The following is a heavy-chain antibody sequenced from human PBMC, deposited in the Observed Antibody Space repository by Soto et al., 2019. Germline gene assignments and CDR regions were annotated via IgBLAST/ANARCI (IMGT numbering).Heavy chain of an antibody. CDR3: TVRFGELYYYYYGMDV. J-gene: IGHJ6*02. CDR1: GFTFSSYA. CDR2: IKSKTDGGTT. Sequence: GGSLRLSCAASGFTFSSYAMSWVRQAPGKGLEWVGRIKSKTDGGTTDYAAPVKGRFTISRDDSKNTLYLQMNSLKTEDTAVYYCTVRFGELYYYYYGMDVWGQGTTVTVSS. V-gene: IGHV3-15*01. D-gene: IGHD3-10*01.